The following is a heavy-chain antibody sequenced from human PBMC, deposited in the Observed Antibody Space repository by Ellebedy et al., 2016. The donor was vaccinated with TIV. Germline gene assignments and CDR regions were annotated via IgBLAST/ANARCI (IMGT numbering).Heavy chain of an antibody. CDR1: GGSISDSY. Sequence: SETLSLTXTVSGGSISDSYWSWIRQPPGKGLEWIGFIYYSGSTDYNPSLKSRVTISVDTSKNQFSLKLSSVTAADTAVYYCARGWGPSGFDYWGQGTLVTVSS. CDR3: ARGWGPSGFDY. D-gene: IGHD3-16*01. V-gene: IGHV4-59*01. J-gene: IGHJ4*02. CDR2: IYYSGST.